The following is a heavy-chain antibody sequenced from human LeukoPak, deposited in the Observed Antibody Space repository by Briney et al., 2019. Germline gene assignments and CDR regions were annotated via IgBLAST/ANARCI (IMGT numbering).Heavy chain of an antibody. J-gene: IGHJ4*02. D-gene: IGHD3-3*01. V-gene: IGHV1-46*01. CDR1: GYTFTRHH. Sequence: ASVKVSCKPSGYTFTRHHIHWVRQAPGQGLEWMGVINPSGGTTTYAQNFQGRVTMTRDTSTITVYMELSSLRSDDTAVYYCAREAIFGVVREYYFDYWGQGTLVTVS. CDR3: AREAIFGVVREYYFDY. CDR2: INPSGGTT.